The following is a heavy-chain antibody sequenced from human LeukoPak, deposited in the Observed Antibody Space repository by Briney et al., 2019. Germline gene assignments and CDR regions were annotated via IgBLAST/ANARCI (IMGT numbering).Heavy chain of an antibody. CDR3: ARDREGSSSWDY. Sequence: GGSLRLSCAASGFTFSSYAMSWVRQAPGKGLEWVSTISGSGGSTNHADSVKGRFTISRDNSKNTLFLQMNSLRAEDTAVYYCARDREGSSSWDYWGQGTLVTVSS. CDR1: GFTFSSYA. CDR2: ISGSGGST. V-gene: IGHV3-23*01. D-gene: IGHD6-13*01. J-gene: IGHJ4*02.